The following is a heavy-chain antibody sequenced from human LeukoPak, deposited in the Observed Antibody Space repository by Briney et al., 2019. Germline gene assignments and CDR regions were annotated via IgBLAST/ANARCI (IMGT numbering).Heavy chain of an antibody. CDR3: ARDESVYYHTYLDY. V-gene: IGHV3-30-3*01. CDR1: GFTFSNYA. J-gene: IGHJ4*02. D-gene: IGHD1-26*01. Sequence: GESLRLSCAASGFTFSNYAMHWVRQAPGKGLEWVAVISYDGSKKYYADSVKGRFTISRDNSKNTLYLQMNSLRAEDTAVYYCARDESVYYHTYLDYWGQGTLVTVSS. CDR2: ISYDGSKK.